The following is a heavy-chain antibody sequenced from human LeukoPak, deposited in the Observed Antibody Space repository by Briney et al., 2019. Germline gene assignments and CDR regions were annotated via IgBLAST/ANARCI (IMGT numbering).Heavy chain of an antibody. CDR3: VRSGYDYDWFDP. D-gene: IGHD5-12*01. V-gene: IGHV1-69*02. J-gene: IGHJ5*02. CDR2: ILPLVGRL. CDR1: GGTFSDYS. Sequence: SVKVSCKAPGGTFSDYSISWVRQAPGQGLEWMGRILPLVGRLHYAQKFQGRFTLTADKSTTTVYMELSSPRSEDTAVYYCVRSGYDYDWFDPWGQGTLVTVSS.